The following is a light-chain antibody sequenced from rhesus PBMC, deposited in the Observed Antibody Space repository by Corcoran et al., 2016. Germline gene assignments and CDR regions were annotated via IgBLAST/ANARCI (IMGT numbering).Light chain of an antibody. CDR1: QGISNY. CDR3: PQLDNLPYS. Sequence: DIQMTQSPSSVSASVGDRAIITCRASQGISNYLAWYQQKPGKAPKLLFHYATTLQSGVPARFSGSGSRTEFTLTISGLQPADFATYYCPQLDNLPYSFGQGTKVEIK. CDR2: YAT. V-gene: IGKV1-25*01. J-gene: IGKJ2*01.